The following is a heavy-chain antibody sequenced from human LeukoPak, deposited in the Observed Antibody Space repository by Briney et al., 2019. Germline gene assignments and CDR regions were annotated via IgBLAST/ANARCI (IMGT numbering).Heavy chain of an antibody. Sequence: GASVKVSCKASGYTFTTYGISWVRQAPGQGLEWVGWISGYNGNTNYALKFQGRVTMTTDTSTSTAYMELRSLRSDDTAVYYCARDYYYGSGSYSGPDTDYWGQGTLVAVSS. J-gene: IGHJ4*02. CDR3: ARDYYYGSGSYSGPDTDY. V-gene: IGHV1-18*01. CDR1: GYTFTTYG. D-gene: IGHD3-10*01. CDR2: ISGYNGNT.